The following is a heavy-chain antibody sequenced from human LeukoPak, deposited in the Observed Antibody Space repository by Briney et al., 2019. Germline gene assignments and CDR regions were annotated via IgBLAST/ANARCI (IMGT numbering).Heavy chain of an antibody. J-gene: IGHJ4*02. CDR3: AKEEAYYYDSSGYHYRMLDY. CDR1: GFTFSSYG. CDR2: IRYDGSDK. Sequence: GGSLRLSCAASGFTFSSYGMHWVRQAPGKGLEWVAFIRYDGSDKYYADSVKGRFTISRDNSKNTLYLQMNSLRAEDTAVYYCAKEEAYYYDSSGYHYRMLDYWGQGALVTVSS. V-gene: IGHV3-30*02. D-gene: IGHD3-22*01.